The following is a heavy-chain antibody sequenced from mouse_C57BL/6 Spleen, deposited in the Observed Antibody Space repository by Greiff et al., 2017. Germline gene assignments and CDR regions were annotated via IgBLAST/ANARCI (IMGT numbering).Heavy chain of an antibody. V-gene: IGHV1-26*01. CDR2: INPNNGGT. CDR1: GYTFTDYY. Sequence: VQLQQSGPELVKPGASVKISCKASGYTFTDYYMNWVKQSPGKSLEWIGDINPNNGGTSYNQKFKGKATLTVDNTSSTDYMGHRSLTSEDSAVYYCAKSEESAWFADWGQGTPVTVSA. CDR3: AKSEESAWFAD. J-gene: IGHJ3*01.